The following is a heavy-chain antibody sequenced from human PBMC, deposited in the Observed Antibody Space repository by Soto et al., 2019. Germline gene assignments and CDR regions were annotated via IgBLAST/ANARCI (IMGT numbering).Heavy chain of an antibody. J-gene: IGHJ6*02. V-gene: IGHV1-8*01. D-gene: IGHD5-12*01. CDR1: GYTFTSYD. Sequence: QVQLVQSGAEVKKPGASVKVSCKASGYTFTSYDINWVRQATGQGLEWMGWMNPNSGNTGYAQKFQGRVTTTRNTSISTAYMELRSLRSEDTAVYYCASRGYSGYDFFYYYGMDVWGQGITVTVSS. CDR2: MNPNSGNT. CDR3: ASRGYSGYDFFYYYGMDV.